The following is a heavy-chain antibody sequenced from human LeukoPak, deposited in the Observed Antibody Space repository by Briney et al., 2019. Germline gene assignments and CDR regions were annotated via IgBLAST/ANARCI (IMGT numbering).Heavy chain of an antibody. V-gene: IGHV3-30-3*01. J-gene: IGHJ3*01. CDR3: ARVGGSYYYDSSATEGAFDL. D-gene: IGHD3-22*01. CDR1: GFTFSSYA. CDR2: ISYDGSNK. Sequence: PGRSLRLSCAASGFTFSSYAMHWVRQAPGKGLEWVAVISYDGSNKYYADSVKGRFTISRDNSKNTLYLQMNSLRAEDTAVYYCARVGGSYYYDSSATEGAFDLWGQGTMVTVSS.